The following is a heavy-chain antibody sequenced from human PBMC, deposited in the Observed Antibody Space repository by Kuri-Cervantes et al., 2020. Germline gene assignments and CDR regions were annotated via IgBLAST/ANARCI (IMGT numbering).Heavy chain of an antibody. CDR2: ISAYNGNT. CDR3: ARSSTVTTPYYYNGMDV. CDR1: GYTFTSYG. V-gene: IGHV1-18*01. D-gene: IGHD4-17*01. J-gene: IGHJ6*02. Sequence: ASVKVSCKASGYTFTSYGISWVRQAPGQGLEWMGWISAYNGNTNYAQKLQGRVTMTTDTSTSTAYMELRSLRSDDTAVYYCARSSTVTTPYYYNGMDVWGQGTTVTVSS.